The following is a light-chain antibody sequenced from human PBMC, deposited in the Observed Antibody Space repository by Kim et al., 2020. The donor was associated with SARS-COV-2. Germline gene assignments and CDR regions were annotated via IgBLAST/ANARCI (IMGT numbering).Light chain of an antibody. V-gene: IGKV3D-11*02. CDR2: DAS. J-gene: IGKJ1*01. CDR3: QHRSNWPWT. CDR1: QSVSSY. Sequence: WSPGERATLSCRAIQSVSSYVAWYQQKPGQAPRLLIYDASNRATGIPARFSGSGPGTDFTLTISSLEPEDFAVYYCQHRSNWPWTFGRGTKVDIK.